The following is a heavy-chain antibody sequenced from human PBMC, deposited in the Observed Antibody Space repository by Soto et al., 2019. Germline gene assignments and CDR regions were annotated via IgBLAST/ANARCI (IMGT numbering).Heavy chain of an antibody. CDR1: GFTPSHYW. Sequence: GGSLRLSCAASGFTPSHYWMHWVRQVPWKGLLWVSRISVDGGDTTYADSVKGRFTISRDNAKNTLYLQMDTLRAEDTAIYYCVRAPEQRQIDYWGHGSLVTVSS. CDR3: VRAPEQRQIDY. V-gene: IGHV3-74*01. CDR2: ISVDGGDT. D-gene: IGHD6-19*01. J-gene: IGHJ4*01.